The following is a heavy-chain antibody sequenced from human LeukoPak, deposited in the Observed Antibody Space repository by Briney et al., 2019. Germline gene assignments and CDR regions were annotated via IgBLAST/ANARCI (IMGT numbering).Heavy chain of an antibody. Sequence: PGGSLRLSCAASGFTVSSNYMSWVRQAPGKGLEWVSYISSGSGTIYYAHSLKGRFTISRDNAKNSLYLQMNSLRDEDTAVYYCARGGLEWLSYWGQGTLVTVSS. V-gene: IGHV3-48*02. CDR1: GFTVSSNY. CDR2: ISSGSGTI. D-gene: IGHD6-19*01. J-gene: IGHJ4*02. CDR3: ARGGLEWLSY.